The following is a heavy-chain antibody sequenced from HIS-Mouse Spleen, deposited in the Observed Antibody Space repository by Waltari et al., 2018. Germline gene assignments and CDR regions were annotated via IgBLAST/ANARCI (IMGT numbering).Heavy chain of an antibody. CDR2: ISYDGSNK. V-gene: IGHV3-30*18. CDR1: GVTFSGYG. Sequence: QVQLVESGGGVVQPGRSLRLSCSASGVTFSGYGMHWVRQAPGKGLEWVAVISYDGSNKYYADSVKGRFTISRDNSKNTLYLQMNSLRAEDTAVYYCAKDKHHAFDYWGQGTLVTVSS. CDR3: AKDKHHAFDY. J-gene: IGHJ4*02.